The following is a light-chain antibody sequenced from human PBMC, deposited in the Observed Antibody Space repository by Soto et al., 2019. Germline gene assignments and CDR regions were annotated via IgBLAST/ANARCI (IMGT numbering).Light chain of an antibody. CDR1: SSDVGLYDY. J-gene: IGLJ1*01. CDR2: AVS. V-gene: IGLV2-14*01. Sequence: QSALTQPASVSGSPGQSITISCTGTSSDVGLYDYVSWYQQHPGKAPQLMIYAVSNRPSGVSNRFSASKSGNTASLFISGPQAEDEADYYCSSYTSDSSYGCGSGTKGTAL. CDR3: SSYTSDSSYG.